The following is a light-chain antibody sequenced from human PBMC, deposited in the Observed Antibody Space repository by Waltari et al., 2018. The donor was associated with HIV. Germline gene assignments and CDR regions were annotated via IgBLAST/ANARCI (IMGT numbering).Light chain of an antibody. CDR3: HSYDRGLGGSV. Sequence: QSVLPQPPSVSGAPGKRVTISCPRTSSHIWPGHDLHSYQQLPGTAPKLLISDNVNRPSGVPDRFSESTSGTSASLSITGLQAEDEADYYCHSYDRGLGGSVFGGGTKVTVL. V-gene: IGLV1-40*01. J-gene: IGLJ3*02. CDR1: SSHIWPGHD. CDR2: DNV.